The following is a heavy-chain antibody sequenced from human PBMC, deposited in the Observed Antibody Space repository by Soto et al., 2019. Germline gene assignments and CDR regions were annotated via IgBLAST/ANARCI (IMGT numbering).Heavy chain of an antibody. J-gene: IGHJ4*02. V-gene: IGHV3-23*01. CDR1: EFSFDDYA. Sequence: EAQLLESGGDLVQPGGSLRLSCAASEFSFDDYAMSWVRQAPGKGLEWVSSITYTGVSTYYVDSVKGRFTISRDNSKDTVYLQMNSRRAEDTAIYYCAKASVWYPYFDSWGQGTLVTVSS. D-gene: IGHD6-13*01. CDR3: AKASVWYPYFDS. CDR2: ITYTGVST.